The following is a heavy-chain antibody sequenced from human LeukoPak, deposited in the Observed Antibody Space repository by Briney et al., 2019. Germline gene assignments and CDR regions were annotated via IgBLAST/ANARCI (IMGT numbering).Heavy chain of an antibody. CDR1: GGSISNSSYY. J-gene: IGHJ3*02. Sequence: SETLSLTCTVSGGSISNSSYYWGWIRQPPGKGLEWIGSIYYSGSTYYNPSLKSRVTISVDTSKNQFSLKLSSVTAADTAVYYCARGPYSGSYRGAFDIWGQGTMVTVSS. D-gene: IGHD1-26*01. CDR2: IYYSGST. V-gene: IGHV4-39*01. CDR3: ARGPYSGSYRGAFDI.